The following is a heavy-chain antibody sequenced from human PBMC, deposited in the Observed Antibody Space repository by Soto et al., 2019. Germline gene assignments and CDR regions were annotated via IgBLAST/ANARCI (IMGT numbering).Heavy chain of an antibody. CDR3: ARTKGSSWPTHNTLFAY. J-gene: IGHJ4*02. CDR1: GGSISSSSYY. D-gene: IGHD6-13*01. V-gene: IGHV4-39*01. CDR2: IYYSGST. Sequence: SETLSLTCTVSGGSISSSSYYWGWIRQPPGKGLEWIGSIYYSGSTYYNPSLKSRVTISVDTSKNQFSLKLSSVTAADTAVYYCARTKGSSWPTHNTLFAYWGQGTLVTVSS.